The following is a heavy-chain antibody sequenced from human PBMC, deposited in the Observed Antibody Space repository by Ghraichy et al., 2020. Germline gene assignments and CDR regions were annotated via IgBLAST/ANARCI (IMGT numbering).Heavy chain of an antibody. D-gene: IGHD1-26*01. V-gene: IGHV3-48*03. CDR1: GFTFSTYD. J-gene: IGHJ4*02. CDR3: ARDQSAAGYYHQGFDC. Sequence: GGSLRLSCVASGFTFSTYDMTWVRQAPGKGLEWVSDISSSGTTIHYADSVKCRSTISRDNAKNSVYLRMNILRPEDTALFYCARDQSAAGYYHQGFDCLGQGTLVNVSS. CDR2: ISSSGTTI.